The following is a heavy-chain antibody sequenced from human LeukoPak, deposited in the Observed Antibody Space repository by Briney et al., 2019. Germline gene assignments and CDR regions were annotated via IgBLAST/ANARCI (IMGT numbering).Heavy chain of an antibody. CDR1: NGSINSGNHY. CDR3: TRRGDY. CDR2: IYASKNT. J-gene: IGHJ4*02. V-gene: IGHV4-61*02. Sequence: SQTLSLTCTVSNGSINSGNHYWGWIRQPAGTGLEWLGRIYASKNTHYNPSLRSRVTISIDTSKNRFYLQLTSVTAADTAVYYCTRRGDYWGQGTLVTVSS.